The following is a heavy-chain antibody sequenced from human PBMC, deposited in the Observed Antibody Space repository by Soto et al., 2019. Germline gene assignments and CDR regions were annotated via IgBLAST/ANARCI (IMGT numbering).Heavy chain of an antibody. CDR2: INPNSGGT. CDR1: GYSFTGYC. V-gene: IGHV1-2*02. CDR3: ARDHNGGYSYYYYYAMDV. D-gene: IGHD1-26*01. J-gene: IGHJ6*02. Sequence: GASVKVSCKASGYSFTGYCMHWVRQAPGQGLEWMGWINPNSGGTNYAQRFQGRVTTTRDTSISTAYMELSSLSSDDTAVYYCARDHNGGYSYYYYYAMDVWGQGTTVTVSS.